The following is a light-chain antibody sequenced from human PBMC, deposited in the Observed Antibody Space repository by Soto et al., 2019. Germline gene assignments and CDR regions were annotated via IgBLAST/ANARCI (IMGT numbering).Light chain of an antibody. CDR1: QSINKW. V-gene: IGKV1-5*01. J-gene: IGKJ1*01. CDR2: DAS. Sequence: DIPLTLSPSTLSASIGDRVTITCRASQSINKWLAWYQQKPGKAPKLLIYDASSLESGVPSRFSGSGSGTDFTLTITSLQPDDFATYYCQHPRWTFGQGTKVEIK. CDR3: QHPRWT.